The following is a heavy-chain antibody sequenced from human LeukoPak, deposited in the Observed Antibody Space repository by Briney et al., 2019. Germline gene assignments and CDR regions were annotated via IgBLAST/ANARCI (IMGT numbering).Heavy chain of an antibody. Sequence: GASVKVSCKASGYTFTSYGISWVRQAPGQGLEWMGWISAYNGNTNYAQNLQGRVTMTTDTSTSTAYMELRSLRPDDTAVYYCARDRSTSCYGCLGYWGQGTLVTVSS. J-gene: IGHJ4*02. CDR3: ARDRSTSCYGCLGY. V-gene: IGHV1-18*01. CDR2: ISAYNGNT. CDR1: GYTFTSYG. D-gene: IGHD2-2*01.